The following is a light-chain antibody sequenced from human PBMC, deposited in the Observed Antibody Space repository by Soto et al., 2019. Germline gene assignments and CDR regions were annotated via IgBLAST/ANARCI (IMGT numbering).Light chain of an antibody. CDR3: QQYTSSSGYT. J-gene: IGKJ2*01. V-gene: IGKV3-20*01. CDR2: GTS. CDR1: QSVATQF. Sequence: DIVLTQSPGTLSLSPGERATLSCRASQSVATQFFTWSQQRPGQAPRVLIYGTSTRAPGIPDRFSGSGSGTYFTITISRLEPEDFAVYYCQQYTSSSGYTFGQGTKLEIK.